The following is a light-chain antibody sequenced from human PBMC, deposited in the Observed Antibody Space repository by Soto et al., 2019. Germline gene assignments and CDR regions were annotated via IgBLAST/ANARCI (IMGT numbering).Light chain of an antibody. CDR1: SSDIGSYSL. J-gene: IGLJ3*02. V-gene: IGLV2-23*01. CDR3: CSYAGSSTYWV. Sequence: QSVLTQPASVSGSPGQSITISCTGTSSDIGSYSLVSWCQQYPGKAPKLMIYEASKRPSGVSNRFSGSKSGNTASLTISGLQAEDEADYYCCSYAGSSTYWVFAGGTKLTVL. CDR2: EAS.